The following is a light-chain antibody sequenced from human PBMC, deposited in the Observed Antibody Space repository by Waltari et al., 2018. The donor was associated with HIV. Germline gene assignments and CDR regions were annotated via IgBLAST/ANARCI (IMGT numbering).Light chain of an antibody. Sequence: EIVLTQSPGTLSLSPGERATLSCRATQAVNNNYLAWYQQKPGQTPRLLIYGASSRATGIPDRFSGGGSGTDFTLSMSGLGREEFAVYFCQQDGSSPYTLGQAT. V-gene: IGKV3-20*01. CDR3: QQDGSSPYT. J-gene: IGKJ2*01. CDR2: GAS. CDR1: QAVNNNY.